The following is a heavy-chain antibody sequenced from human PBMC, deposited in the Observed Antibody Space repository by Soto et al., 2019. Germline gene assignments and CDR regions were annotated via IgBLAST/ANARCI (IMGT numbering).Heavy chain of an antibody. CDR2: IYYSGST. CDR1: GGSISRYY. D-gene: IGHD3-3*01. J-gene: IGHJ6*03. V-gene: IGHV4-59*08. Sequence: SETLSLTCTVSGGSISRYYWSWIRQPPGKGLEWIGYIYYSGSTNYNPSLKSRVTISVDTSKNQFSLKLSSVTAADTAVYYCARQNTYYDFWSGYGAYYYYMDVWGKGTTVTVS. CDR3: ARQNTYYDFWSGYGAYYYYMDV.